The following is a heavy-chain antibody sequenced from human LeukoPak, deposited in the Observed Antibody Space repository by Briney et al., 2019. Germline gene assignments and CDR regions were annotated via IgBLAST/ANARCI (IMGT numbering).Heavy chain of an antibody. Sequence: KTGGSLRLSCAASGFTFSNAWMTWVRQSPGKGLEWVGRIKSKIDGGTTDYAAPVKGRFSISRDDSRNTLYLQMHSLKPEDTAVYYCIKQYSSSWYRGAFFDYWGRGTLVTVSS. CDR1: GFTFSNAW. D-gene: IGHD6-13*01. CDR3: IKQYSSSWYRGAFFDY. CDR2: IKSKIDGGTT. V-gene: IGHV3-15*01. J-gene: IGHJ4*02.